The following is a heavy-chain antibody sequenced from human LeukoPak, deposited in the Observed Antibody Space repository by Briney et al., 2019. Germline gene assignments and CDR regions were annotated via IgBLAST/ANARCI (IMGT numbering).Heavy chain of an antibody. D-gene: IGHD6-13*01. Sequence: SETLSLTCTVSGGSISSSSYSWGWIRQPPGKGLEWIGSIYYSGSTYFNPSLKSRVAISVDTSKNQFSLKLNSVTAADTAVYYCARHVRKRGIAAAGSPGWFDPWGQGTLVTVSS. CDR2: IYYSGST. J-gene: IGHJ5*02. V-gene: IGHV4-39*01. CDR1: GGSISSSSYS. CDR3: ARHVRKRGIAAAGSPGWFDP.